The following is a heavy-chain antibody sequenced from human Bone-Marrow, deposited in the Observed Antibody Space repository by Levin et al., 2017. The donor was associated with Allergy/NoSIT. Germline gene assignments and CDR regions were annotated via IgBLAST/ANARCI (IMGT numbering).Heavy chain of an antibody. CDR3: ARDLRLLATSYFYYYYGLDV. D-gene: IGHD3-10*01. CDR2: INPNNGGT. Sequence: GASVKVSCQASGYSFSDYYIHWVRQAPGQGPEWMGRINPNNGGTNYAQRFQGRVTITTDTSISTASMELSSLRSDDTAVYYCARDLRLLATSYFYYYYGLDVWGQGTTVTVAS. CDR1: GYSFSDYY. V-gene: IGHV1-2*06. J-gene: IGHJ6*02.